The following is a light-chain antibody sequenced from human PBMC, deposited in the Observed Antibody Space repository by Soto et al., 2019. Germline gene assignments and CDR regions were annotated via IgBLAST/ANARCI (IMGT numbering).Light chain of an antibody. CDR3: QQSNSYCWA. CDR2: DAS. J-gene: IGKJ1*01. Sequence: DIQVTRSASTLSASVGDRFTIICGASQSISSWLAWYQQKPGKAPKLLIYDASSLESGVPSRFSGVGSGKELTLTIGSLQPDEFPTYDRQQSNSYCWAFGQGTKVDIK. CDR1: QSISSW. V-gene: IGKV1-5*02.